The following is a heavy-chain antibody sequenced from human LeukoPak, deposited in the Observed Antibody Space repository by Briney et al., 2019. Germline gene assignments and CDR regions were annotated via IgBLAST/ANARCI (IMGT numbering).Heavy chain of an antibody. J-gene: IGHJ4*02. CDR3: ARDSTAAYSSSWPIPQIDY. CDR2: INPNSGGT. CDR1: GYTFTGYY. V-gene: IGHV1-2*02. Sequence: ASVKVSCKASGYTFTGYYMHWVRQAPGQGLEWMGWINPNSGGTNYAQKFQGRVTMTRDTSISTAYMELSRLRSDDTAVYYCARDSTAAYSSSWPIPQIDYWGQGTLVTVSS. D-gene: IGHD6-13*01.